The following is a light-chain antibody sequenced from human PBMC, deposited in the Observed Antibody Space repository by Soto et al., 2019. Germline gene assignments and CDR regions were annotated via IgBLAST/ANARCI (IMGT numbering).Light chain of an antibody. J-gene: IGLJ3*02. V-gene: IGLV1-44*01. CDR2: SDN. Sequence: QAVVTQPPSASGTPGQRVIISCSGSSSNIGSNSVIWYQQLPGTAPKLLIYSDNQRPSGVPARFSVSKSGTSASLAVSGLQSEDEAEYSCATWDDSLNGPVLGGGTKLTFL. CDR3: ATWDDSLNGPV. CDR1: SSNIGSNS.